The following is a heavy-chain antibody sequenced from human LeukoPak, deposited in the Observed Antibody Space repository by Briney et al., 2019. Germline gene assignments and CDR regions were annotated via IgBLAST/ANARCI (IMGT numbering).Heavy chain of an antibody. V-gene: IGHV4-34*01. J-gene: IGHJ4*02. Sequence: KPSETLSLTCIVSGGSLRDTYWSWIRQSPGKGVEWIAEIKHGGSTNYNPSLKSRVTISADTSKHEISLKLSTVTAADTAVYYCARLQFLSGGYYAFDSWGQGSLVTVSS. D-gene: IGHD3-22*01. CDR2: IKHGGST. CDR3: ARLQFLSGGYYAFDS. CDR1: GGSLRDTY.